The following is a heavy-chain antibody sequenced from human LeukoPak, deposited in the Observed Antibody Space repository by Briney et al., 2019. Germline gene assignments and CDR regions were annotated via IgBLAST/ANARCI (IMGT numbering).Heavy chain of an antibody. CDR2: IYSGGST. CDR1: GFTVSSNY. CDR3: ASDNCSGGSCYYYYGMDV. J-gene: IGHJ6*02. D-gene: IGHD2-15*01. V-gene: IGHV3-66*01. Sequence: GGSLRLSCAASGFTVSSNYMSWVRQAPGKGLEWVSVIYSGGSTYYADSVKGRFTISRDNSKNTLYLQMNSLRAEDTAVYYCASDNCSGGSCYYYYGMDVWGQGTTVTVSS.